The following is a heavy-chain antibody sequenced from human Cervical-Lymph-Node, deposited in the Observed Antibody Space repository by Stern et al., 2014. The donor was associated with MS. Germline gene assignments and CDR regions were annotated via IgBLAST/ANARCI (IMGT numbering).Heavy chain of an antibody. CDR2: IYYSGST. CDR3: ARNDYSNYDWSFDL. J-gene: IGHJ2*01. V-gene: IGHV4-59*01. Sequence: QVQLQESGPGLVKPSETLSLTCTVSGGPISSYYWSWIRQPPGKGLEWFGYIYYSGSTHYNPSLKSRVTISVDTSKIQFSLKLSSVTAADTAVYCCARNDYSNYDWSFDLWGRGTLVTVSS. D-gene: IGHD4-11*01. CDR1: GGPISSYY.